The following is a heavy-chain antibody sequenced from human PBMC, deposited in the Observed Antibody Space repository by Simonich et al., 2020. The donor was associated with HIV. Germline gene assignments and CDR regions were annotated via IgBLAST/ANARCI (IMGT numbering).Heavy chain of an antibody. CDR3: ARRDRELILYFDY. V-gene: IGHV4-34*01. Sequence: QVQLQQWGAGLLKPSETLSLTCAVYGGSSSGYYWNWIRQPPGKGLEWIGEINHSGITTYKSSLNSRATISVDKSKNQFSLKLSSVTAADKAIYYCARRDRELILYFDYWGQGNLVTVSS. CDR2: INHSGIT. CDR1: GGSSSGYY. D-gene: IGHD3-3*01. J-gene: IGHJ4*02.